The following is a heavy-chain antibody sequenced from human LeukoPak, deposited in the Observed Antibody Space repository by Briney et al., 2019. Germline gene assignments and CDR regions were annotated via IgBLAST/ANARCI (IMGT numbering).Heavy chain of an antibody. CDR3: ARVAKGRVGGLYYFDY. V-gene: IGHV3-13*01. D-gene: IGHD3-10*01. J-gene: IGHJ4*02. CDR1: GFTFSDYD. Sequence: GGSLRLSCAASGFTFSDYDMHWVRQATGKGLEWVSAIGSAGDTYYTGSVKGRFTISRENAKNSLYLQMNSLRAGDTAVYYCARVAKGRVGGLYYFDYWGQGTLVTVSS. CDR2: IGSAGDT.